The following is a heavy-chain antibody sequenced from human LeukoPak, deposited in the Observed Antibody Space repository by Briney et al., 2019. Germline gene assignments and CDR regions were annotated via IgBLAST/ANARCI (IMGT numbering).Heavy chain of an antibody. CDR1: GYTFTGYY. CDR2: INPNSGGT. Sequence: ASVKVSCKASGYTFTGYYMHWVRQAPGQGLEWMGRINPNSGGTNYAQKFQGRVTMTRDTSISTAYMELSRLRSDDTAVYYCARDKETATAQFDYWGQGTLVTVSS. J-gene: IGHJ4*02. D-gene: IGHD5-24*01. CDR3: ARDKETATAQFDY. V-gene: IGHV1-2*06.